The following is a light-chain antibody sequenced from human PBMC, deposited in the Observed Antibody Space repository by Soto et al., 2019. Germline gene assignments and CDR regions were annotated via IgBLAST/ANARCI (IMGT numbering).Light chain of an antibody. CDR2: GAS. CDR3: QHFNNWPLT. CDR1: QSVSSN. V-gene: IGKV3-15*01. Sequence: EIVLTQSPDTLSLSPGERATLSCRASQSVSSNLAWYQHKPGQAPRLLIYGASTRATGIPARFSGSGSGTEFTLTINSLQSEDFAVYYCQHFNNWPLTFGGGTKVDI. J-gene: IGKJ4*01.